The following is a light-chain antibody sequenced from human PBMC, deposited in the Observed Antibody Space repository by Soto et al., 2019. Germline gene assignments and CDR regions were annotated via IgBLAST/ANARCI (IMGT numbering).Light chain of an antibody. CDR2: EVS. Sequence: QSVLTQPASVSGSPGQSITISCTGTSSDVGANRFVSWYQQHPGKAPKVMIYEVSNRPSGVSNRFSGSKSGNTASLTISGLQPEDEADYYCTSYSNTAARIFGTGTKLTVL. CDR3: TSYSNTAARI. J-gene: IGLJ1*01. CDR1: SSDVGANRF. V-gene: IGLV2-14*01.